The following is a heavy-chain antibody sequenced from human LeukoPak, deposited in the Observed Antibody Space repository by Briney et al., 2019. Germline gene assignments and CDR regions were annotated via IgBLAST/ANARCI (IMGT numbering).Heavy chain of an antibody. CDR2: IWYDGSNK. CDR1: GFTFSSYG. V-gene: IGHV3-33*01. J-gene: IGHJ2*01. CDR3: ARDYLDWYFDL. Sequence: GGSLRLSCAASGFTFSSYGMHWVRRAPGKGLEWVAVIWYDGSNKYYADSVKGRFTISRDNSKNTLYLRMNSLRAEDTAVYYCARDYLDWYFDLWGRGTLVTVPS.